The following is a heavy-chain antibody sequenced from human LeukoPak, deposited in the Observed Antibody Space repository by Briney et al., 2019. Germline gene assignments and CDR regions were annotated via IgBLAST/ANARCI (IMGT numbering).Heavy chain of an antibody. CDR2: IYYSGST. J-gene: IGHJ6*02. CDR3: ARDFRVRTYYYGMDV. CDR1: GGSISSYY. V-gene: IGHV4-59*01. Sequence: SETLSLTCTVSGGSISSYYWSWIRQPPGKGLEWIWYIYYSGSTNYNPSLKSRVTISVDTSKNQVSLKLSSVTAADTAVYYCARDFRVRTYYYGMDVWGQGTTVTVSS. D-gene: IGHD5-24*01.